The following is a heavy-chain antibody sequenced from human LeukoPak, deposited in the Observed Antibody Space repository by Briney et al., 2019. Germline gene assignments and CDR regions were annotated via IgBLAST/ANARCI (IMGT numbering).Heavy chain of an antibody. J-gene: IGHJ5*02. CDR2: ISAYNGNT. Sequence: ASVKVSCKASGYTFTSYGISWVRQAPGQGLEGMGWISAYNGNTNYAQKLQGRVTMTTDTSTSTAYMELRRLRSDDTAVYYCARGGLEDIVVVPAANDHWGQGTLVTVSS. CDR1: GYTFTSYG. CDR3: ARGGLEDIVVVPAANDH. V-gene: IGHV1-18*01. D-gene: IGHD2-2*01.